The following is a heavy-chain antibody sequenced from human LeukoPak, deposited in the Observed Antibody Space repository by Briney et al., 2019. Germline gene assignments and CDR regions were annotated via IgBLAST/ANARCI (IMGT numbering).Heavy chain of an antibody. V-gene: IGHV3-21*01. CDR3: ARDPYSGSYGNYYYYFMDV. J-gene: IGHJ6*03. CDR2: ISSSSSYI. CDR1: GFTFSDYV. D-gene: IGHD1-26*01. Sequence: GGSLRLSCAASGFTFSDYVMIWVRQAPGKGLEWVSSISSSSSYIYYADSVKGRFTISRDNAKNSLYLQMNSLRAEDTAVYYCARDPYSGSYGNYYYYFMDVWGKGTTVTISS.